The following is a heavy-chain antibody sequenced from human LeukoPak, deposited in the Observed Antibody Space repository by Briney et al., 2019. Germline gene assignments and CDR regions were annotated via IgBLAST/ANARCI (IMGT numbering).Heavy chain of an antibody. CDR2: INPKSGDT. D-gene: IGHD1-1*01. CDR1: GYTFTGYY. Sequence: ASVKVSCKASGYTFTGYYLHWLRQAPGQGLEWMGWINPKSGDTNYAQKFQGRVTLTRDTSISTAYMELSSLTSDDTAVYYCARVASTTRRHDAFDIWGQGTMVTVSS. CDR3: ARVASTTRRHDAFDI. V-gene: IGHV1-2*02. J-gene: IGHJ3*02.